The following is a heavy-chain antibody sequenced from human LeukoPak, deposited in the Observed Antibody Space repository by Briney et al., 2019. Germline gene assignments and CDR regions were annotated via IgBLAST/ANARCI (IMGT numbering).Heavy chain of an antibody. CDR3: ARAPHLYGSGSYSYYFDY. J-gene: IGHJ4*02. Sequence: SETLSLTCAVYGGSLSGYHWSWIRQPPGKGLEWIGEINHSGRTNYNPSLKSRVTISLDMSRKQISLKLSSVTAADTALYYCARAPHLYGSGSYSYYFDYWGQGILVNVYS. CDR1: GGSLSGYH. V-gene: IGHV4-34*01. CDR2: INHSGRT. D-gene: IGHD3-10*01.